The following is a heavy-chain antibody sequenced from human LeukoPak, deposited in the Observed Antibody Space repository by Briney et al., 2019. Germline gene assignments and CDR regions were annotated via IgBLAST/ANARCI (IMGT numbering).Heavy chain of an antibody. CDR3: VLEVLSSGWVS. J-gene: IGHJ5*02. CDR1: GYTFTAYY. D-gene: IGHD6-19*01. V-gene: IGHV1-2*06. Sequence: GASVTVSCKASGYTFTAYYMHWVRQAPGQGLEWMGRINPNSGGTNYVQKFQGRVTMTRDTSISTAYMELSRLRSDDTAVYYCVLEVLSSGWVSWGQGTLVTVSS. CDR2: INPNSGGT.